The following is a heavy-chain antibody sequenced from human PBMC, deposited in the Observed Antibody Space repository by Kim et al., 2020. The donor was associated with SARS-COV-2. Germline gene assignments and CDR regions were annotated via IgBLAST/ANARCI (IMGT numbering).Heavy chain of an antibody. D-gene: IGHD6-19*01. Sequence: GGSLRLSCAASGFTFSSYGMHWVRQAPGKGLEWVAVIWYDGSNKYYADSVKGRFTISRDNSKNTLYLQMNSLRAEDTAVYYCARDLGVVAVAGAVDYWGQGTLVTVSS. CDR1: GFTFSSYG. CDR2: IWYDGSNK. V-gene: IGHV3-33*01. J-gene: IGHJ4*02. CDR3: ARDLGVVAVAGAVDY.